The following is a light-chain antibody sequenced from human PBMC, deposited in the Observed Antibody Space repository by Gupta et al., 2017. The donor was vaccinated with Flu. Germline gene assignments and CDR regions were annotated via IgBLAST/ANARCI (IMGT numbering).Light chain of an antibody. Sequence: SPGQTASVTCSGDKLGDKNVSWYQQKPGQSPVLVIYQDNKRPSGIPERFSGSNSRNSATLTISGTQDIDEADYYCQAWDSTFRVFGPGTKVTVL. CDR3: QAWDSTFRV. V-gene: IGLV3-1*01. CDR1: KLGDKN. CDR2: QDN. J-gene: IGLJ1*01.